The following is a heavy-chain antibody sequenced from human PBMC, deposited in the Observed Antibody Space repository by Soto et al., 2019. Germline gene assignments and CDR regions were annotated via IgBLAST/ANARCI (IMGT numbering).Heavy chain of an antibody. Sequence: QVQLQKCGAGLLKPSETLSLTCAVYGGSFSGYYWSWIRQPPGKGLEWIGEINPSGSTNYNPSLKSLVTISVDTSKNQFSLKLSSVTAADTAVYYCARNSDVSVYGMDVWGQGTTVTVSS. J-gene: IGHJ6*02. CDR3: ARNSDVSVYGMDV. CDR2: INPSGST. D-gene: IGHD2-8*01. V-gene: IGHV4-34*01. CDR1: GGSFSGYY.